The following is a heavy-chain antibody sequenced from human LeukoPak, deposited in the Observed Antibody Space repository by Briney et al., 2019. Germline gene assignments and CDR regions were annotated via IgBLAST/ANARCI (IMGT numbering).Heavy chain of an antibody. D-gene: IGHD6-13*01. V-gene: IGHV3-53*01. CDR1: GLTVSSNY. CDR3: ARGPWAAAHNWFDP. J-gene: IGHJ5*02. Sequence: GGSLRLSCAASGLTVSSNYMSWVRQAPGKGLEWVSVIYSGGSTYYADSVKGRFTISRDNSKNTLYLQMNSLRAEDTAVYYCARGPWAAAHNWFDPWGQGTLVTVSS. CDR2: IYSGGST.